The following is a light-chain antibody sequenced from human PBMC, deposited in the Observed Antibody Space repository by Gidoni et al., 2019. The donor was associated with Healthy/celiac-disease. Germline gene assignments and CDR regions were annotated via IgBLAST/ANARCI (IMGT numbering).Light chain of an antibody. CDR1: SSDVGGYNY. Sequence: QSALTQPASVSGSPGTSITISCTGTSSDVGGYNYVSWYQQHPGKAPKLMIYAVSKRPSGVSNRFSGSKSGNTASLTISGLQAEDEADYYCSSYTSSSTLVFGGGTKLTVL. CDR2: AVS. V-gene: IGLV2-14*01. J-gene: IGLJ3*02. CDR3: SSYTSSSTLV.